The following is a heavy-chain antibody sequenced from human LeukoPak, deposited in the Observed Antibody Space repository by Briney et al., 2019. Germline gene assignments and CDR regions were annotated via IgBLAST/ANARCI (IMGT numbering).Heavy chain of an antibody. CDR1: GYTFTSYD. CDR2: MNPNSGNT. J-gene: IGHJ6*02. V-gene: IGHV1-8*01. Sequence: EASVKVSCKASGYTFTSYDINWVRQATGQGLEWMGWMNPNSGNTGYAQKFQGRVTMTRNTSISTAYMELSSLRSEDTAVYYCAREGGSIVGIAAAVGWVGMDVWGQGTTVTVSS. CDR3: AREGGSIVGIAAAVGWVGMDV. D-gene: IGHD6-13*01.